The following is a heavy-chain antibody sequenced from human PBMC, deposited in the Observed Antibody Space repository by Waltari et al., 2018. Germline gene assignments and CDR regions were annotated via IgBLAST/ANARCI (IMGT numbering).Heavy chain of an antibody. CDR3: ARPQGLTGDAFDI. J-gene: IGHJ3*02. D-gene: IGHD7-27*01. Sequence: QLQLQESGPGLVKPSETLSLTCTVSGGSISSSRYYWGWIRQPPGKGLEWIGSIYYSGSTYYNPSLKSRVTISVDTSKNQFSLKLSSVTAADTAVYYCARPQGLTGDAFDIWGQGTMVTVSS. CDR1: GGSISSSRYY. CDR2: IYYSGST. V-gene: IGHV4-39*01.